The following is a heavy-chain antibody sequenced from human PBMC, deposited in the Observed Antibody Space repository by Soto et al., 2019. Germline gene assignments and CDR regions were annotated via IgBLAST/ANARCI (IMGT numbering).Heavy chain of an antibody. Sequence: EVQLVESGGGLVQPGGSLRLSCAASEFTFDKYYMTWVRQAPGKGPEWVANIKPDGSEQYYVDSVKGRFTISRDNANNSLELQMNSLRAEDTAVYFCARGNWNYYYGFDVWGQGTTVTVSS. CDR3: ARGNWNYYYGFDV. J-gene: IGHJ6*02. D-gene: IGHD1-20*01. CDR1: EFTFDKYY. CDR2: IKPDGSEQ. V-gene: IGHV3-7*01.